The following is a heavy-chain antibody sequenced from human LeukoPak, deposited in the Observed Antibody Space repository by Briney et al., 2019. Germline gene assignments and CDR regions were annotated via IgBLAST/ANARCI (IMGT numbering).Heavy chain of an antibody. CDR3: ARDYGDSLYYHYGMDV. Sequence: GGSLRLSCAASGFTFSTYSMNWVRLAPGKGLEWVSSISTSGAYIYYAVSVKGRFTISRDNAKNSLYLQMNSLRAEDTAVFYCARDYGDSLYYHYGMDVWGQGTTVSVSS. D-gene: IGHD4-17*01. V-gene: IGHV3-21*01. CDR1: GFTFSTYS. CDR2: ISTSGAYI. J-gene: IGHJ6*02.